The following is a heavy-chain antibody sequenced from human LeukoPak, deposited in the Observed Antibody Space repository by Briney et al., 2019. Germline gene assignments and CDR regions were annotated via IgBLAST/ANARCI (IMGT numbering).Heavy chain of an antibody. J-gene: IGHJ3*02. CDR2: ISDSGGST. D-gene: IGHD2-21*01. V-gene: IGHV3-23*01. CDR1: GFTFRSYA. Sequence: PGGSQRLSCAASGFTFRSYAMSWVRQAPGKGLEWVSAISDSGGSTYYADSVKGRFTISRDISKNTLYLQMSSLRAEDTAVYYCAREGLWVGPDSGKTRHPYWEIWGQGTMVTVSS. CDR3: AREGLWVGPDSGKTRHPYWEI.